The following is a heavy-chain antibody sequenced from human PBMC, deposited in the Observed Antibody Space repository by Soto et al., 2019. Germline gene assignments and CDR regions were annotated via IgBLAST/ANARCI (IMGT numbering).Heavy chain of an antibody. CDR2: IYYSGST. Sequence: QVQLQESGPGLVKPSQTLSLTCTVSGGSISSGDYYWSWIRQPPGKGLEWIGYIYYSGSTYYNPSLKSRVTISVDTSKNQFSLKLSSVTAADTAVYYCASQPKYYYDSSGPIGYWGQGTLVTVSS. V-gene: IGHV4-30-4*01. CDR3: ASQPKYYYDSSGPIGY. CDR1: GGSISSGDYY. D-gene: IGHD3-22*01. J-gene: IGHJ4*02.